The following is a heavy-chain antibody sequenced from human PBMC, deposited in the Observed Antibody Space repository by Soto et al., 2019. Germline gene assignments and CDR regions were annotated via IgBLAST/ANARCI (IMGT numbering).Heavy chain of an antibody. V-gene: IGHV4-30-2*01. D-gene: IGHD3-16*01. CDR2: VYHNGNA. Sequence: QLHLQESGSGLVKTSQTLSLTCTVSGGSISTPGYTWSWIRQPPGKAPEWIGYVYHNGNAYPKPSLKSRITISLDGAKNQLSMKITSVTAADTGLYSGGARPYYYYALDVWGQGTTVTVSS. CDR1: GGSISTPGYT. CDR3: GARPYYYYALDV. J-gene: IGHJ6*02.